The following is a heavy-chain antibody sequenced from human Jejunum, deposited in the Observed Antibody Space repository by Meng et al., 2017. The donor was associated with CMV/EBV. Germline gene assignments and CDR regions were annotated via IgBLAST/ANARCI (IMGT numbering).Heavy chain of an antibody. CDR2: ISPYNGNT. Sequence: SCKTSGYTFTNYAINWVRQAPGQGLECMGWISPYNGNTNYAQNCEGRVTMTRDTSTSTAYMELSSLRFEDTAIYYCARVVGAIDYWGQGTLVTVSS. CDR3: ARVVGAIDY. J-gene: IGHJ4*02. D-gene: IGHD2-15*01. V-gene: IGHV1-18*01. CDR1: GYTFTNYA.